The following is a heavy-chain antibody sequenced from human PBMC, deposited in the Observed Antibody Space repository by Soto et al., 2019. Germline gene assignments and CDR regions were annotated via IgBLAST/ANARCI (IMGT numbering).Heavy chain of an antibody. CDR3: ARDWGTPGRGSAVGYYYHYGMDV. J-gene: IGHJ6*02. V-gene: IGHV3-7*04. Sequence: EVQLVESGGGLVQPGGSLRLSCLASEFTFNTYWMNWVRQAPGRGLEWVANIKDDGSEKNYVDSVKGRFTISRDNAKNSLYLQMNSLRGEDPAVYFCARDWGTPGRGSAVGYYYHYGMDVWGQGTTVTVSS. CDR1: EFTFNTYW. D-gene: IGHD6-19*01. CDR2: IKDDGSEK.